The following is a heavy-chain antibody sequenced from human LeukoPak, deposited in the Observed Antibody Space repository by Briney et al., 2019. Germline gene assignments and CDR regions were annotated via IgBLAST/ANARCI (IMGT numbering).Heavy chain of an antibody. CDR3: ARDPERYYYENRYFDY. V-gene: IGHV3-30-3*01. Sequence: AGGSLRPSCAASGFTFSSYAMHWVRQAPGKGVEWVAVISYDGSNKYYADSVKGRFTISRDNSKNTLCLQMNSLRAEDTAVYYCARDPERYYYENRYFDYWGQGTLVTVSS. CDR1: GFTFSSYA. D-gene: IGHD3-22*01. J-gene: IGHJ4*02. CDR2: ISYDGSNK.